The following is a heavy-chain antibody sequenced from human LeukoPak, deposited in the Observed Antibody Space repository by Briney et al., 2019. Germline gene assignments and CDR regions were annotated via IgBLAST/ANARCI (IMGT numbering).Heavy chain of an antibody. CDR2: IGISSGNT. D-gene: IGHD2-2*01. J-gene: IGHJ4*02. CDR3: ARDTKYAFDN. V-gene: IGHV3-48*01. CDR1: GSTFSSYS. Sequence: PGGSLRLSCAAPGSTFSSYSMNWVRQAPGKGLEWISYIGISSGNTKYADSVKGRFTISGDKAKNSVYLQMNSLRVEDTAVYYCARDTKYAFDNWGQGTLVTVSS.